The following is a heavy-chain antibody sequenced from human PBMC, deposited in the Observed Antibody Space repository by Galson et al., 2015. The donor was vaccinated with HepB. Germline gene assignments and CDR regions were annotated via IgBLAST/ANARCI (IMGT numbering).Heavy chain of an antibody. CDR3: ATKPYCSSTSCYTYYGMDV. V-gene: IGHV3-23*01. D-gene: IGHD2-2*01. CDR2: ISGSAGST. Sequence: SLRLSCAASGFTLSSYAMSWVRQAPGKGPEWVSAISGSAGSTYYADSVRGRFTISRDNSKNTLYLQMNSLRAEDTAVYYCATKPYCSSTSCYTYYGMDVWGQGTTVTVSS. CDR1: GFTLSSYA. J-gene: IGHJ6*02.